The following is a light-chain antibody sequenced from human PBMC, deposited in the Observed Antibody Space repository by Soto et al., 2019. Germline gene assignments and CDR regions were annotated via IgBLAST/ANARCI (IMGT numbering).Light chain of an antibody. CDR2: GAS. Sequence: EIVMTQSPATLSVSPGERATLSCRASQSVSSNLAWYQQKPGQAPRLLIYGASTRATGSPARFSGSRSCTEFTLPISSLQSEDFPVYYCHQYNNWPPWTFGQGTKVEIK. J-gene: IGKJ1*01. V-gene: IGKV3-15*01. CDR1: QSVSSN. CDR3: HQYNNWPPWT.